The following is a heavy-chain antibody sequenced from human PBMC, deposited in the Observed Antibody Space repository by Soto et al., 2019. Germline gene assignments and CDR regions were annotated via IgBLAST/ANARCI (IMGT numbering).Heavy chain of an antibody. D-gene: IGHD4-17*01. J-gene: IGHJ3*02. CDR1: GFTFSSYG. Sequence: GGSLRLSCAASGFTFSSYGMHWVRQAPGKGLEWVAVIWYDGSNKYYADSVKGRFTISRDNSKNTLYLQMNSLRAQDTAVYYCAILRPAPNAFDIWGQGTMVTVSS. CDR3: AILRPAPNAFDI. V-gene: IGHV3-33*01. CDR2: IWYDGSNK.